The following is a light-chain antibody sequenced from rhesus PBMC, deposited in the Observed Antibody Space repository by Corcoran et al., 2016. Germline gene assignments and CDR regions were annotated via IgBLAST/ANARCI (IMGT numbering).Light chain of an antibody. V-gene: IGKV1-46*01. CDR3: QQYYSYPFT. Sequence: DIQMTQSPSSLSASVGDTVTITCRASQSFSSRLAWYHQKPGKAPKLLIYSASSLQTGVPSRFSGRKSGTDFTLTISSLQPEDIASYYCQQYYSYPFTFGPGTKLDIK. CDR1: QSFSSR. J-gene: IGKJ3*01. CDR2: SAS.